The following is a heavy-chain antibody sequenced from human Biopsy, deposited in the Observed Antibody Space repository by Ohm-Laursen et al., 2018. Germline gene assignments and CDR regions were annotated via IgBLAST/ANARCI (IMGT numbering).Heavy chain of an antibody. CDR1: GYTFTSYD. J-gene: IGHJ5*02. CDR2: LNPVSGNS. D-gene: IGHD1-7*01. Sequence: SVKVSCKASGYTFTSYDITWVRQASGQGPEWIGWLNPVSGNSNFGQKFRGRVTVTSDTSISTAYMELSGLTSDDTSTYYCGRAVRNQLLTDPWGQGTLVTVTS. V-gene: IGHV1-8*01. CDR3: GRAVRNQLLTDP.